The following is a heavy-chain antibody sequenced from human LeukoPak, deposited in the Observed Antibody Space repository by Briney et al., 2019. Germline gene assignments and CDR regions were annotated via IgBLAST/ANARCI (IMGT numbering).Heavy chain of an antibody. CDR1: GGSFSGYY. Sequence: SETLSLTCAVYGGSFSGYYWSWIRQPPGKGLEWIGEINHSGSTNYNPSLKSRVTISVDTSKNQFSLKLSSVTAADTAVYYCARDFYGDFGFDYWGQGTLVTVSS. D-gene: IGHD4-17*01. CDR2: INHSGST. J-gene: IGHJ4*02. CDR3: ARDFYGDFGFDY. V-gene: IGHV4-34*01.